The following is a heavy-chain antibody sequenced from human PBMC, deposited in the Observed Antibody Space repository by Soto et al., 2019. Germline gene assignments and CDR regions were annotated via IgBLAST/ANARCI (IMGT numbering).Heavy chain of an antibody. CDR2: INPNSGGT. J-gene: IGHJ3*02. Sequence: SVKVSCKASGYTFTSYGISWVRQAPGQGLEWMGWINPNSGGTNYAQKFQGWVTMTRDTSISTAYMELSRLRSDDTAVYYCAGSAIAATKDHPGAFDIWGQGTMVTVSS. D-gene: IGHD6-13*01. CDR3: AGSAIAATKDHPGAFDI. V-gene: IGHV1-2*04. CDR1: GYTFTSYG.